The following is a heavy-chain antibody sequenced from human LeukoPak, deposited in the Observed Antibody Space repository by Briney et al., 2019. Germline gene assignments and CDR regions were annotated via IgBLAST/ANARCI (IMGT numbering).Heavy chain of an antibody. CDR1: GFTFSSYS. V-gene: IGHV3-21*01. D-gene: IGHD3-3*01. J-gene: IGHJ6*02. CDR3: ARDTYYDFWSGSQTLSGYYGMDV. Sequence: NPGGSLRLSCAASGFTFSSYSMNWVRQAPGKGLEWVSSISSSSSYIYYADSVKGRFTISRDNAKNSLYLQMNSLRAEDTAVYYCARDTYYDFWSGSQTLSGYYGMDVWGQGTTVTVSS. CDR2: ISSSSSYI.